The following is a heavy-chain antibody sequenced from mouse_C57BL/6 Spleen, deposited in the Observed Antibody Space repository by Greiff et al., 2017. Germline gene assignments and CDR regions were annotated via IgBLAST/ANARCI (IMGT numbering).Heavy chain of an antibody. CDR2: ISGGGGNT. D-gene: IGHD2-1*01. CDR3: ARHPKTIYYGNYWYFDV. J-gene: IGHJ1*03. CDR1: GFTFSSYT. V-gene: IGHV5-9*01. Sequence: DVKLVESGGGLVKPGGSLKLSCAASGFTFSSYTMSWVRQTPEKRLEWVATISGGGGNTYYPDSVKGRFTISRDNAKNTLYLQMSSLRSEDTALYYCARHPKTIYYGNYWYFDVWGTGTTVTVSS.